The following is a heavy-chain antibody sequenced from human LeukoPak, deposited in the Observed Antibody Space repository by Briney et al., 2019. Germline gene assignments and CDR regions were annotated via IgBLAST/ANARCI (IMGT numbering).Heavy chain of an antibody. CDR1: GYSFTSYW. Sequence: GESLKISCKGSGYSFTSYWIGWVRQMPGKGLEWMGIIYPGDSDTRYSPSFQGQVTISADKSISTAYLQWSSLKASDTAMYYCARHYADIVVVPAAIGFDPWGQGTLVTVSS. CDR3: ARHYADIVVVPAAIGFDP. D-gene: IGHD2-2*01. V-gene: IGHV5-51*01. CDR2: IYPGDSDT. J-gene: IGHJ5*02.